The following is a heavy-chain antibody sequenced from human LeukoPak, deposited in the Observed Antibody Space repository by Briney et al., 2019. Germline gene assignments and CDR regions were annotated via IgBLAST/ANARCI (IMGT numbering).Heavy chain of an antibody. D-gene: IGHD6-13*01. J-gene: IGHJ3*02. Sequence: ASVKVSCKASGYTFTSYYMHWVRQAPGQGLEWMGWINPNSGGTNYAQKFQGWVTMTRDTSISTAYMELSRLRSDDTAVYYCARAADGIAAAGTREVAFDIWGQGTMVTVSS. CDR1: GYTFTSYY. V-gene: IGHV1-2*04. CDR3: ARAADGIAAAGTREVAFDI. CDR2: INPNSGGT.